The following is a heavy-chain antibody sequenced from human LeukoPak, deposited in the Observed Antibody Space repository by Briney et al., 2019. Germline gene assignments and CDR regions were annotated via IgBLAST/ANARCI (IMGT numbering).Heavy chain of an antibody. Sequence: GGSLRLSGAASGFTFSSYAMSWVRQASGKGLEWVSSTSGSGGTTYYADSVKGLFTISRDNSKNTLSLQMDSLRAEDTAVYYCAKGSQQLVRAVDVYWSQGNLVTVSS. J-gene: IGHJ4*02. CDR3: AKGSQQLVRAVDVY. D-gene: IGHD6-6*01. V-gene: IGHV3-23*01. CDR2: TSGSGGTT. CDR1: GFTFSSYA.